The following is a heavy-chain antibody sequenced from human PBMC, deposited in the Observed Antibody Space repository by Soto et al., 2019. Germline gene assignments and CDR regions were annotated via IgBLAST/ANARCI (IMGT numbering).Heavy chain of an antibody. J-gene: IGHJ4*02. CDR1: GYTFTNFG. Sequence: QVQLVQSGAEVKKPGASVKVSCKASGYTFTNFGISWVRQAPGQGLEWMGWISAYNGNTNYAQNFQGRVTMTTDTSTSTGHMELRLLRSDDTAVYYGARGGTPIDYWGQGTLVTVSS. D-gene: IGHD1-26*01. CDR2: ISAYNGNT. V-gene: IGHV1-18*01. CDR3: ARGGTPIDY.